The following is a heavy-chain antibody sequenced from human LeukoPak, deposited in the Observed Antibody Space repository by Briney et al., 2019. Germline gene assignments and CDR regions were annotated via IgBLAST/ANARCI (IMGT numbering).Heavy chain of an antibody. CDR1: GGTFSSYA. V-gene: IGHV1-69*13. D-gene: IGHD4-11*01. J-gene: IGHJ4*02. CDR3: ARGLVGVYSIDY. CDR2: ITPIFGTA. Sequence: GASVKVSCKASGGTFSSYAISWVRQAPGQGLEWMGGITPIFGTANYAQRFQGRVTITADESTSTAYMELSSLRSEDTAVYYCARGLVGVYSIDYWGQGTLVTVSS.